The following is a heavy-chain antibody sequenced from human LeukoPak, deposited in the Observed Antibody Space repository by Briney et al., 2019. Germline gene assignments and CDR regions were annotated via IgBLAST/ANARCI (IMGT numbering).Heavy chain of an antibody. Sequence: ASVKASCKASGYTFSSYYIHWVRQAPGQGLEWMGIINPNGGTTNYAQNFQGRVSMTRDASTSTVYMELSSLRSEDTAVYFCARDSRGIAVADSSGGNWFDPWGQGTLVTVSS. CDR2: INPNGGTT. V-gene: IGHV1-46*01. CDR1: GYTFSSYY. D-gene: IGHD6-19*01. J-gene: IGHJ5*02. CDR3: ARDSRGIAVADSSGGNWFDP.